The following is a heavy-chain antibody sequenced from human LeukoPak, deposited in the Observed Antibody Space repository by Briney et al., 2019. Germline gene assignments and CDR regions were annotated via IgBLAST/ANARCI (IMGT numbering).Heavy chain of an antibody. Sequence: SDTLSLPCTVSGGSISRGSDHGSWIPQPAGKGLEWIGRIYSRESTNYNPSVKSRVTISDDTSKNQFSLKLSSVTAADTAVYYCARMDYYYCSGVFDYWGQGTLVTVSS. V-gene: IGHV4-61*02. J-gene: IGHJ4*02. CDR2: IYSREST. CDR1: GGSISRGSDH. D-gene: IGHD3-22*01. CDR3: ARMDYYYCSGVFDY.